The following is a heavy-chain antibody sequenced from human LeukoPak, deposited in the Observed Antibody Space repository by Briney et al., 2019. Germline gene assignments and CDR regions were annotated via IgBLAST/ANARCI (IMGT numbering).Heavy chain of an antibody. Sequence: PSETLSLTCTVSGGSISSYYWSWIRQPPGKGLEWIGYIYYSGSANYNPSLKSRVTISVDTSKHQFFLKLSSVTAAETAVYYCASDQRYWGDYYYYMDVWGKGTTVTVSS. J-gene: IGHJ6*03. D-gene: IGHD7-27*01. V-gene: IGHV4-59*01. CDR1: GGSISSYY. CDR2: IYYSGSA. CDR3: ASDQRYWGDYYYYMDV.